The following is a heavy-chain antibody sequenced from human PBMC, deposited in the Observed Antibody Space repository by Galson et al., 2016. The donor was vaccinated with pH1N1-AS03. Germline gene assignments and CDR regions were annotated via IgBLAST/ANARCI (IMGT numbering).Heavy chain of an antibody. J-gene: IGHJ4*02. V-gene: IGHV1-46*01. CDR2: INPSGGTT. CDR1: GYTFTNYF. D-gene: IGHD5-24*01. Sequence: SVKVSCKASGYTFTNYFMHWVRQAPGQGLEWMGVINPSGGTTRYAQKFQGRVTMTRDTSTSTVHMELSRLRSADTAVYYCARTPAAMATISFDYWGQGTLVTVSS. CDR3: ARTPAAMATISFDY.